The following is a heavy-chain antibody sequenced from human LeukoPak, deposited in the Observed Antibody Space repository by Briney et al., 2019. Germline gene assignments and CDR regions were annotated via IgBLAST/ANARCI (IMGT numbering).Heavy chain of an antibody. CDR2: IYYSGST. CDR1: GGSISSHY. D-gene: IGHD4-23*01. Sequence: PSETLSLTCTVSGGSISSHYWSWIRQPPGKGLEWIGYIYYSGSTNYNPSLKSRVTISVDTSKNQFSLKLSSVIAADTAVYYCATYGGNSIFDYWGQGTLVTVSS. V-gene: IGHV4-59*11. J-gene: IGHJ4*02. CDR3: ATYGGNSIFDY.